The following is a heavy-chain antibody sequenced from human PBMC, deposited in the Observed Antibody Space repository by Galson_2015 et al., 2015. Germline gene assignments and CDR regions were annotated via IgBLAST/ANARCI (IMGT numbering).Heavy chain of an antibody. Sequence: SLRLSCAASGFTFSIYTIHWVRQAPGKGLEWVAVISYDGSNKYYADSVKGRFGVSRDNSKNTLYLQMNSLRVEDTAVYYCARDENYYGSGRPYYYYGMDVWGQATTVTVSS. V-gene: IGHV3-30*09. J-gene: IGHJ6*02. D-gene: IGHD3-10*01. CDR2: ISYDGSNK. CDR3: ARDENYYGSGRPYYYYGMDV. CDR1: GFTFSIYT.